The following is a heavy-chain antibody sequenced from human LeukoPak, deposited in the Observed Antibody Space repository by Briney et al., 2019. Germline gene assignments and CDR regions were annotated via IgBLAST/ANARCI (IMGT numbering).Heavy chain of an antibody. Sequence: GGSLRLSCAASGFTFSSYAMSWVRQAPGKGLEWVANIKQDGSEKHYVDSVKGRFTISRDNAKNSLYLQMTSLRAEDTAVYYCARDIFDYWGQGTLVTVSS. J-gene: IGHJ4*02. CDR3: ARDIFDY. V-gene: IGHV3-7*01. CDR1: GFTFSSYA. CDR2: IKQDGSEK.